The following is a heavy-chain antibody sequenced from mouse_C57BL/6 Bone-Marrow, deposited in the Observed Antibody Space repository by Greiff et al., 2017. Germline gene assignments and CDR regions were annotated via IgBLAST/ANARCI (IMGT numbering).Heavy chain of an antibody. CDR3: TSITTVVPFDY. D-gene: IGHD1-1*01. J-gene: IGHJ2*01. CDR1: GFNIKDDY. Sequence: EVQLQQSGAELVRPGASVKLSCTASGFNIKDDYMHWVKQRPEQGLEWIGWIDPENGDTEYASKFQGKATITADTSSNTAYLQLSSLTSEGTAVYYCTSITTVVPFDYWGQGTTLTVSS. CDR2: IDPENGDT. V-gene: IGHV14-4*01.